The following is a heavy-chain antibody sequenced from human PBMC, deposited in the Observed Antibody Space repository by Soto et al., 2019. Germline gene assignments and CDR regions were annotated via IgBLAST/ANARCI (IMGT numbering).Heavy chain of an antibody. CDR1: GFIFSTYS. CDR2: RSTSTSTV. J-gene: IGHJ6*02. Sequence: GGSLRLAGAASGFIFSTYSMNWVRQAPGKGLEWVSYRSTSTSTVYYADSVKGRGTISRDDAKNSLWLQMTSLRDEDKAVYFCGRDGRARSAYSSDYYYFSGMDVWGQGTTVTVSS. D-gene: IGHD3-3*01. CDR3: GRDGRARSAYSSDYYYFSGMDV. V-gene: IGHV3-48*02.